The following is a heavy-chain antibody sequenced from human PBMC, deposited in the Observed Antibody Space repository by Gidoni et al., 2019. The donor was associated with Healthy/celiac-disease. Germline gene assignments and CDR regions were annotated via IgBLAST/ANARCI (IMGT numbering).Heavy chain of an antibody. CDR3: ARIGRITNAFDI. CDR2: IYYSGST. V-gene: IGHV4-39*01. Sequence: QLQLQESGPGLVKPSENLSPTCTVSCGSIGSSSYYWGWIRQPPGKGLEWIGSIYYSGSTYYNPSLKSRVTISVDTSKNQFSLKLSSVTAADTAVYYCARIGRITNAFDIWGQGTMVTVSS. J-gene: IGHJ3*02. CDR1: CGSIGSSSYY. D-gene: IGHD3-10*01.